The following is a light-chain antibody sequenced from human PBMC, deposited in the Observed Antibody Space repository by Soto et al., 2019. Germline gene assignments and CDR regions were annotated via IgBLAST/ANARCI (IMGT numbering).Light chain of an antibody. CDR1: SSDVGGYKY. CDR2: DVN. Sequence: QSALTQPRSVSGSPGQSVTISCTGTSSDVGGYKYVSWYQQYPGKAPKLMIYDVNNRPSGAPDRFSGSTSGNTASLTISGLQAEDETDYFCSLYSSNGSLIFGPGTKVTVL. V-gene: IGLV2-11*01. CDR3: SLYSSNGSLI. J-gene: IGLJ1*01.